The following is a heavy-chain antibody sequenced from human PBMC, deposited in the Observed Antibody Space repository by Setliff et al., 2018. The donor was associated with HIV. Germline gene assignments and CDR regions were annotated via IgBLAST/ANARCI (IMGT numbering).Heavy chain of an antibody. CDR3: ARRGYNYGYFDY. J-gene: IGHJ4*02. CDR2: IYHSGST. V-gene: IGHV4-4*02. Sequence: PSETLSLTCAVSGGSISSSNWWSWVRQPPGKGLEWIGEIYHSGSTNYNPSLKSRVTISVDTSKNQFSLKLSSVTAADTAVYYCARRGYNYGYFDYWGQGTLVTVSS. CDR1: GGSISSSNW. D-gene: IGHD5-18*01.